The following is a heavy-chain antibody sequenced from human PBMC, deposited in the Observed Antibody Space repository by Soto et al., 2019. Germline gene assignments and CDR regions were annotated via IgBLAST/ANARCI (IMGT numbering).Heavy chain of an antibody. D-gene: IGHD2-2*01. Sequence: GGSLRLSCAASGFTFNSYAMNWVRQAPGKGLXWVSXXXTXGXTXYXXXXKGRFTISRDNSRTTLYLQMNSLRVEDTALYYCVRKYPGTRPFDYWGQGTLVTVSS. V-gene: IGHV3-23*01. CDR1: GFTFNSYA. CDR2: XXXTXGXT. J-gene: IGHJ4*01. CDR3: VRKYPGTRPFDY.